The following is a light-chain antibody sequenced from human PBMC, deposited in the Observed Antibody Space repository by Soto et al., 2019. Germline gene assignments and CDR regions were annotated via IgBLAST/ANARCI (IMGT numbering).Light chain of an antibody. CDR3: CSSAGDYTVV. CDR2: DVS. V-gene: IGLV2-11*01. CDR1: SSDVGGYNY. J-gene: IGLJ2*01. Sequence: QSALTQPPSVSGSPGQSVTISCTGTSSDVGGYNYVSWYQQHPGKAPKVMIYDVSQRPSGVPDRFSGSKSGNTASLTISGLQAEDEADYYCCSSAGDYTVVFGGGTKVTVL.